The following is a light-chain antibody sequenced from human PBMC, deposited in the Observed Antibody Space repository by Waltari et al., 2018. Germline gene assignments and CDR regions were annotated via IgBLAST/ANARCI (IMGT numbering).Light chain of an antibody. Sequence: ELVMTQSPATLSVSPGARASLSCRASQSASTSLAWYQHTPGQAPRLLIYRASTRAAGIPDRFSGSGSGTEFTLTISSLQSEDSAIYYCQQYNIWPWTFGQGTKVDIK. CDR2: RAS. CDR1: QSASTS. CDR3: QQYNIWPWT. V-gene: IGKV3-15*01. J-gene: IGKJ1*01.